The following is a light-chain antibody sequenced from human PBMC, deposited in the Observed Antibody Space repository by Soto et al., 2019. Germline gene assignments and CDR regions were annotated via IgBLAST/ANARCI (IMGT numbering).Light chain of an antibody. Sequence: QAVLTQPPAASGTPGQRVTISCSGSSSNNGSNTVNWYQQLPGTAPKLLIYSNNQRPSGVPDRFSGSKSGTSASLAISGLQSEDEADYYCAAWDDSLNGHVFGTGTKVTVL. CDR3: AAWDDSLNGHV. V-gene: IGLV1-44*01. CDR1: SSNNGSNT. CDR2: SNN. J-gene: IGLJ1*01.